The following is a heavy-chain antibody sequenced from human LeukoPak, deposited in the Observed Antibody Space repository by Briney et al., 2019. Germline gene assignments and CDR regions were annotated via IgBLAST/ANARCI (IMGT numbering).Heavy chain of an antibody. D-gene: IGHD2-21*02. Sequence: SVKVSCKGSGGTFSSYAISWVRQAPGQGLEWMGGIIPIFCTANYAQKSQGRVTITTDESTSTAYMELSSLRSEDTAVYYCARGQHSYCGGDCSTYYFDYWGQGTLVTVSS. CDR2: IIPIFCTA. J-gene: IGHJ4*02. CDR1: GGTFSSYA. V-gene: IGHV1-69*05. CDR3: ARGQHSYCGGDCSTYYFDY.